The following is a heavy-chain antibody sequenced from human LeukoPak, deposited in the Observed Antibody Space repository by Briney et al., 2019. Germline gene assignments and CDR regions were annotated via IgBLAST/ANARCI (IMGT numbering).Heavy chain of an antibody. D-gene: IGHD3-22*01. CDR1: GGSISSGSYY. CDR2: IYTSGST. V-gene: IGHV4-61*02. J-gene: IGHJ4*02. CDR3: ARSRGYYYDSSGYLPDY. Sequence: PSETLSLTCTVSGGSISSGSYYWSWIRQPAGKGLEWIGRIYTSGSTNYNPSLKSRVTISVDTSKNQFSLKLSSVTAADTAVYYCARSRGYYYDSSGYLPDYWGQGTLVTVSS.